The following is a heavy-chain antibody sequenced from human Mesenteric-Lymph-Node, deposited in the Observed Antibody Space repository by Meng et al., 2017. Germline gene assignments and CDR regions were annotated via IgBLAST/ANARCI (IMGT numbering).Heavy chain of an antibody. CDR3: AKLRHATVPGI. Sequence: GESLKTSCAASGFTFSSYAMHWVRQAPGKGLEWVAVISYDGSNKYYADSVKGRFTISRDNSKNTLYLQMNSLRAEDTAVYYCAKLRHATVPGIWGQGTTVTVSS. V-gene: IGHV3-30*04. D-gene: IGHD4-17*01. J-gene: IGHJ6*02. CDR2: ISYDGSNK. CDR1: GFTFSSYA.